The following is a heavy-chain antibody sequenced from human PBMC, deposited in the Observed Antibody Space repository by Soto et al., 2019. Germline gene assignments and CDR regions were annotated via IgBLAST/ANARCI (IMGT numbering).Heavy chain of an antibody. CDR2: FYDSGST. J-gene: IGHJ6*02. CDR1: GGSVSSGSFY. Sequence: PSETLSLTCTVSGGSVSSGSFYWSWIRRPPGKGLEWIGYFYDSGSTNYNPSLRSRVTMSVDTSKNQFSLKLSSVTAADTAVYYCAASAPPATNYYYARDVWGQGTTVTVS. CDR3: AASAPPATNYYYARDV. D-gene: IGHD5-12*01. V-gene: IGHV4-61*01.